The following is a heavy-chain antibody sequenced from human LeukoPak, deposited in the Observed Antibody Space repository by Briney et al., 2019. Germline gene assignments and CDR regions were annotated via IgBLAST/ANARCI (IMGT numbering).Heavy chain of an antibody. CDR2: IIPILGIA. CDR3: AGRLGYCSSTSCYED. V-gene: IGHV1-69*04. J-gene: IGHJ4*02. CDR1: GGTFSSYA. Sequence: SVKVSCKASGGTFSSYAISWVRQAPGQGLELMGRIIPILGIANYAQKFQGRVTITADKSTSTAYMELSSLRSEDTAVYYCAGRLGYCSSTSCYEDWGQGTLVTVSS. D-gene: IGHD2-2*01.